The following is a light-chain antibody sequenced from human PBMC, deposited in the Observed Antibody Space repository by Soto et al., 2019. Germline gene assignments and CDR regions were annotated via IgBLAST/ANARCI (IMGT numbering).Light chain of an antibody. Sequence: QSALTQPASVSGSPGQSITISCTGTSSDVGGYNYVSWYQQHPGKAPKLMIYDVSNRPSGVSNRLSGSKSGNTASLTISGLQAEDEADYYCSSYTSSSTLVVCGGGTQLTVL. V-gene: IGLV2-14*01. CDR1: SSDVGGYNY. J-gene: IGLJ2*01. CDR3: SSYTSSSTLVV. CDR2: DVS.